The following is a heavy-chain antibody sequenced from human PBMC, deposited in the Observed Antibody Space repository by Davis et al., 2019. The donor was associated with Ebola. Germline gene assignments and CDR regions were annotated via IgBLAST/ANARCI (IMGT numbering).Heavy chain of an antibody. J-gene: IGHJ2*01. Sequence: PGGSLRLSCAASGFIFSDQYIDWVRQAPGKGLEWVGRVSNKANSYTTEYAASVKGRFTISRDDSKNTAYLQMDSLKTEDTAVYYCASHSRGDDATWVFDLWGRGTLVTVSS. V-gene: IGHV3-72*01. CDR2: VSNKANSYTT. CDR1: GFIFSDQY. D-gene: IGHD4-17*01. CDR3: ASHSRGDDATWVFDL.